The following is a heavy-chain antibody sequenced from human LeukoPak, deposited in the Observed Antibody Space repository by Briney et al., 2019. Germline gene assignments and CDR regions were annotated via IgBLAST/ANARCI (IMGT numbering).Heavy chain of an antibody. V-gene: IGHV3-21*01. J-gene: IGHJ4*02. CDR1: GFTFSSYS. Sequence: GSLRLSCAASGFTFSSYSMNWVRQAPGKGLEWVSSISSSSSYIYYADSVKGRFTISRDNAKNSLYLQMNRLRAEDTAVYYCARDLAAALDYWGQGTLVTVSS. CDR3: ARDLAAALDY. D-gene: IGHD6-13*01. CDR2: ISSSSSYI.